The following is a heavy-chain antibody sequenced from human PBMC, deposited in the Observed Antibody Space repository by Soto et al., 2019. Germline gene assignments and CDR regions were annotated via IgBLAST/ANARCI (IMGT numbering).Heavy chain of an antibody. Sequence: SVKVSCKASGYTFTSYGISWVRQAPGQGLEWMGWIIPILGIANYAQKFQGRVTITADKSTSTAYMELSSLRSEDTAVYYCARDRITMVRGVMGKDYYGMDVWGQGTTVTV. J-gene: IGHJ6*02. CDR2: IIPILGIA. CDR3: ARDRITMVRGVMGKDYYGMDV. D-gene: IGHD3-10*01. V-gene: IGHV1-69*10. CDR1: GYTFTSYG.